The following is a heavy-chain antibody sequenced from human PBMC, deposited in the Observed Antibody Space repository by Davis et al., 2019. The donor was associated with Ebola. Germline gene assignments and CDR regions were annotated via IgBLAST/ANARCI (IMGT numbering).Heavy chain of an antibody. Sequence: MPSETLSLTCTVSGGSISSYYWSWIRQPPGKGLEWIGYIYYSGSTNYNPSLKSRVTISVDTSKNQFSLKLSSVTAADTAVYYCARRIRSSGYYAIFDYWGQGTLVTVSS. CDR3: ARRIRSSGYYAIFDY. D-gene: IGHD3-22*01. J-gene: IGHJ4*02. V-gene: IGHV4-59*08. CDR1: GGSISSYY. CDR2: IYYSGST.